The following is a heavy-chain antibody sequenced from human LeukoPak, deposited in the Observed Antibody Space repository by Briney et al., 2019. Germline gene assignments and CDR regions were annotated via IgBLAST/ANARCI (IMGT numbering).Heavy chain of an antibody. CDR1: GFTFSSYA. J-gene: IGHJ3*02. CDR2: ISYDGSNK. D-gene: IGHD3-22*01. CDR3: ARVVYYYDPYGAFDI. Sequence: GRSLRLSCAASGFTFSSYAMHWVRQAPGKGLEWVAVISYDGSNKYYADSVKGRFTISRDNSKNTLYLQMNSLRAGDTAVYYCARVVYYYDPYGAFDIWGQGTMVTVSS. V-gene: IGHV3-30*04.